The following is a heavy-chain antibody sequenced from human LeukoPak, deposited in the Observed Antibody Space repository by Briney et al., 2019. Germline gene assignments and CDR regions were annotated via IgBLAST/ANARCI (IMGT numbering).Heavy chain of an antibody. D-gene: IGHD1-26*01. J-gene: IGHJ4*02. CDR3: SRLIVGATPDY. V-gene: IGHV4-34*01. CDR2: INHSGST. Sequence: ASETLSLTCAVYGGSFSGYYWSWIRQPPGKGLEWIGEINHSGSTNYNPSLKSRVTISVDTSKSQFFLRLSSVTAADTAVYYCSRLIVGATPDYWGQGTLVTVSS. CDR1: GGSFSGYY.